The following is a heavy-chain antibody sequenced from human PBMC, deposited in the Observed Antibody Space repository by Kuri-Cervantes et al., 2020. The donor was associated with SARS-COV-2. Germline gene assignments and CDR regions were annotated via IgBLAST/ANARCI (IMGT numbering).Heavy chain of an antibody. CDR3: ASDYGDYPLGVRHYYYMDV. J-gene: IGHJ6*03. D-gene: IGHD4-17*01. Sequence: GGSLRLSCAASGFTLSSYSMNWVRQAPGKGLEWVSSISSSSSYIYYADSVKGRFTISRDNAKNSLYLQMNSLRAEDTAVYYCASDYGDYPLGVRHYYYMDVWGKGTTVTVSS. CDR1: GFTLSSYS. CDR2: ISSSSSYI. V-gene: IGHV3-21*01.